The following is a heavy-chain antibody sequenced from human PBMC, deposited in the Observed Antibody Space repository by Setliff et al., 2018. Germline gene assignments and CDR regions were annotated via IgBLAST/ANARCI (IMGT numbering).Heavy chain of an antibody. Sequence: PSETLSLTCTVSGYSISSGYYWGWIRQPPGKGLEWIGGIYHSGSTYYNPSLKSRVTISVDTSKNQFSLKLSSVTAADTAVYYCARDYYDSSGYYLLAFDIWGQGTMVTVSS. V-gene: IGHV4-38-2*02. D-gene: IGHD3-22*01. CDR3: ARDYYDSSGYYLLAFDI. CDR1: GYSISSGYY. CDR2: IYHSGST. J-gene: IGHJ3*02.